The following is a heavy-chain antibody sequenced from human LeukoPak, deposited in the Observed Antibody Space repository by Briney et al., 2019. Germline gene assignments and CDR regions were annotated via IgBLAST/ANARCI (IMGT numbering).Heavy chain of an antibody. V-gene: IGHV1-2*02. J-gene: IGHJ4*02. CDR2: INPNSGGT. D-gene: IGHD3-10*01. CDR1: GYTFTGYY. Sequence: ASVKVSCKASGYTFTGYYMHWVRQAPGQGLEWMGWINPNSGGTNYAQKFQGRVTMTRDTSISTAYMELSRLRSDDTAVYYCASSRLLWFGELANNWGQGTLVTVSS. CDR3: ASSRLLWFGELANN.